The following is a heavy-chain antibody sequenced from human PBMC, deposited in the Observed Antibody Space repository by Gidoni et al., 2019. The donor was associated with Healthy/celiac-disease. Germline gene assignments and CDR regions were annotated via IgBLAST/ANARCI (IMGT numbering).Heavy chain of an antibody. CDR2: IYHSGST. V-gene: IGHV4-4*02. D-gene: IGHD3-3*01. CDR3: ARVGQGVTIFGVVTDAFDI. J-gene: IGHJ3*02. Sequence: QVQLQESGPGLVKPSGTLSLTCAVSGGSISSSNWWSWVRQPPGKGLEWIGEIYHSGSTNYNPSLKSRVTISVDKSKNQFFLKLSSVTAADTAVYYCARVGQGVTIFGVVTDAFDIWGQGTMVTVSS. CDR1: GGSISSSNW.